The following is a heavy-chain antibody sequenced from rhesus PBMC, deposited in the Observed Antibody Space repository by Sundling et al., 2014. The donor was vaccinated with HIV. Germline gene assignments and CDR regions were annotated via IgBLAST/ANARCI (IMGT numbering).Heavy chain of an antibody. CDR1: SGSISSNY. V-gene: IGHV4-173*01. CDR3: ARDTATVIPLLYYFDY. J-gene: IGHJ4*01. CDR2: ISGNDGNT. D-gene: IGHD5-12*01. Sequence: QVQLQESGPGLVKPSETLSLTCGVSSGSISSNYWSWIRQPPGKGLEWIGRISGNDGNTVYNPSLKSRVTISKDTSKNQFSLKLSSVTVADTAVYYCARDTATVIPLLYYFDYWGQGVLVTVSS.